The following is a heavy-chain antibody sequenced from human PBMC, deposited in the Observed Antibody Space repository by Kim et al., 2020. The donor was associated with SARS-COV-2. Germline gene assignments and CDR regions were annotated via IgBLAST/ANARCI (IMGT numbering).Heavy chain of an antibody. CDR1: GFTFSRYA. V-gene: IGHV3-23*01. CDR2: ISGSSGGT. D-gene: IGHD2-2*01. CDR3: VSPDPYCSSTSCSPSRVSGMDV. Sequence: GGSLRLSCAASGFTFSRYAMNWVRQAPGKGLEWVSEISGSSGGTYYADSVKGRFTISRDNSKNTLYLQMNSLRADDTAIYYCVSPDPYCSSTSCSPSRVSGMDVWGQGTTVAVSS. J-gene: IGHJ6*02.